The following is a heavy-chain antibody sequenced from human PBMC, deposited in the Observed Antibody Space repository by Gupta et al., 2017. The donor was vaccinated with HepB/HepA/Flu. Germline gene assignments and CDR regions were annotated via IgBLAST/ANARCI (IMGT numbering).Heavy chain of an antibody. Sequence: QGQLVESGGGVVQPGRSLRLSCAASGFAVSEFSIHWVRQAPGKGVEWVAVISHDGSDKHHADSVKGRFTISRDNSNNRLSLQMNSLRVEATAVYYCARIGYSYSYGNGFDYWGQGTLVAVSS. D-gene: IGHD5-12*01. CDR1: GFAVSEFS. CDR2: ISHDGSDK. CDR3: ARIGYSYSYGNGFDY. V-gene: IGHV3-30-3*01. J-gene: IGHJ4*02.